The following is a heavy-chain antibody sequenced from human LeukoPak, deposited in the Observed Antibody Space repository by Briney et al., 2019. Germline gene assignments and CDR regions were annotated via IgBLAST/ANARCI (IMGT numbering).Heavy chain of an antibody. CDR1: GGSFSGYY. CDR2: INHSGST. J-gene: IGHJ1*01. Sequence: SSETLSPTCAVYGGSFSGYYWSWIRQPPGKGLEWIGEINHSGSTNYNPSLKSRVTISVDTSKNQFSLKLSSVTAADTAVYYCARALGVVAATKLRRAIYFQHWGQGTLVTVSS. V-gene: IGHV4-34*01. CDR3: ARALGVVAATKLRRAIYFQH. D-gene: IGHD2-15*01.